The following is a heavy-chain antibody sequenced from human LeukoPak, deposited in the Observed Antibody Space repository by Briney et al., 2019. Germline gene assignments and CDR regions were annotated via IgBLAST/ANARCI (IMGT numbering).Heavy chain of an antibody. V-gene: IGHV4-59*10. CDR3: ARSHLLWFGELYYYYMDV. CDR2: IYTSGST. J-gene: IGHJ6*03. CDR1: GGSISSYY. Sequence: SETLSLTCAVYGGSISSYYWSWIRQPAGKGLEWIGRIYTSGSTNYNPSLKSRVTMSVDTSKNQFSLKLSSVTAADTAVYYCARSHLLWFGELYYYYMDVWGKGTTVTISS. D-gene: IGHD3-10*01.